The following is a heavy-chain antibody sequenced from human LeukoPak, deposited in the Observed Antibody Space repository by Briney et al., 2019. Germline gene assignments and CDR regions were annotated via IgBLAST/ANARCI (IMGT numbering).Heavy chain of an antibody. J-gene: IGHJ4*02. CDR1: VYTFTGYY. V-gene: IGHV1-2*02. CDR3: ARVSVSYYDILTGYYKDFDY. CDR2: INPNSGGT. D-gene: IGHD3-9*01. Sequence: GASVKVSCKASVYTFTGYYMHWVRQAPAQGLEWMGWINPNSGGTNYAQKFQGRVTMTRDTSISTAYMELSRLRSDDTAVYYCARVSVSYYDILTGYYKDFDYWGQGTLVTVSS.